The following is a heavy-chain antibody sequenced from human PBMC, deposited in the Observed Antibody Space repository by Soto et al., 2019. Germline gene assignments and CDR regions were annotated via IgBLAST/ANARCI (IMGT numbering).Heavy chain of an antibody. CDR1: GGSISSSNW. D-gene: IGHD3-16*01. CDR3: ARDPITFEAGGDGFDP. V-gene: IGHV4-4*02. J-gene: IGHJ5*02. CDR2: IYHSGST. Sequence: QVQLQESGPGLVKPSGTLSLTCAVSGGSISSSNWWSWVRQPPGKGLEWIGEIYHSGSTNYNPSHKSRVTISVDNSKNQFSLKLSSVTAADTAVYYCARDPITFEAGGDGFDPWGQGTLVTVSS.